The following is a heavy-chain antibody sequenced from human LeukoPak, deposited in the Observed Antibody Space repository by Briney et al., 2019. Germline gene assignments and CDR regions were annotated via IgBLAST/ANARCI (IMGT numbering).Heavy chain of an antibody. Sequence: PGGSLRRSCAAPGFTLNSYLMSWVRQAPGRGLEWVANIKKDGSEESYLDSVKGRFTVSRDNAKNSLFLQMNSLRGEDTAVYYCARSNPNKNALALRRQGTMVTISS. J-gene: IGHJ3*01. V-gene: IGHV3-7*01. CDR2: IKKDGSEE. D-gene: IGHD1-14*01. CDR3: ARSNPNKNALAL. CDR1: GFTLNSYL.